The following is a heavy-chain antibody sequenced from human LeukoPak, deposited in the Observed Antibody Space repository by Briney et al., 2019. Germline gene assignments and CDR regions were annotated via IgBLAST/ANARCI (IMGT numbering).Heavy chain of an antibody. Sequence: GGSLRLSCAASGFTFSRYGMHWVRQAPGKGLEWVAVIWYDGSNKYYADSVKGRFTISRDNTKNTVYVEMNSLRAEDTAVYYCARWGDGKMFDYWGQGTLVTVSS. CDR2: IWYDGSNK. D-gene: IGHD3-10*01. CDR3: ARWGDGKMFDY. V-gene: IGHV3-33*08. CDR1: GFTFSRYG. J-gene: IGHJ4*02.